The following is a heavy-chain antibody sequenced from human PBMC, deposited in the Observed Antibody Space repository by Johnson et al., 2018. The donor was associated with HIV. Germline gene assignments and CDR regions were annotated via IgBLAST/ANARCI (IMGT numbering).Heavy chain of an antibody. Sequence: VQLVESGGGVVQPGRSLRLSCAAAGFSFRSYGMHWVRQAPGKGLEWVAVISNDGRDKYYADSVKGRFTISRDNSKKTLYLQMNSLRAEDTAVYYCAKGEYYDFWSGYYDAFVIWGQGTMVTVSA. D-gene: IGHD3-3*01. CDR2: ISNDGRDK. V-gene: IGHV3-30*18. CDR1: GFSFRSYG. J-gene: IGHJ3*02. CDR3: AKGEYYDFWSGYYDAFVI.